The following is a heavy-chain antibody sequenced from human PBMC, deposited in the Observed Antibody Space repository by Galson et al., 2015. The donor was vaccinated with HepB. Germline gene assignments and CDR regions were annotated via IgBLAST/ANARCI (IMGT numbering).Heavy chain of an antibody. D-gene: IGHD3-22*01. CDR2: IYYSGST. CDR3: ASLYYYDSSGYYYWYFDL. Sequence: SETLSLTCTVSGGSISSSSYYWGWIRQPPGKGLEWIGSIYYSGSTYYNPSLKSRVTISVDTSKNQFSLKLSSVTAADTAVYYCASLYYYDSSGYYYWYFDLWGRGTLVTVSS. V-gene: IGHV4-39*01. CDR1: GGSISSSSYY. J-gene: IGHJ2*01.